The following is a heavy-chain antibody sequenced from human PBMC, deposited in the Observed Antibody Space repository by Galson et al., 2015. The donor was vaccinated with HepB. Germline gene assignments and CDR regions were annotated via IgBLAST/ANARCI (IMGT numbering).Heavy chain of an antibody. CDR3: ARDSSEDIVVVPAAGDAFDI. Sequence: SVKVSCKASGYTFTSYGISWVRQAPGQGLEWMGWISAYNGNTNYAQKLQGRVTMTTDTSTSTAYMELRSLRSDDTAVYYCARDSSEDIVVVPAAGDAFDIWGQGTMVTVSS. V-gene: IGHV1-18*01. CDR1: GYTFTSYG. CDR2: ISAYNGNT. J-gene: IGHJ3*02. D-gene: IGHD2-2*01.